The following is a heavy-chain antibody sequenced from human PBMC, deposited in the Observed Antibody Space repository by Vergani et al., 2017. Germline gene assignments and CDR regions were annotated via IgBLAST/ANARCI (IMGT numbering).Heavy chain of an antibody. CDR1: GFPFSSYG. CDR3: AKGLGSTACHHCYPYFDF. J-gene: IGHJ4*01. V-gene: IGHV3-30*18. CDR2: ISYDESDK. D-gene: IGHD2-2*01. Sequence: QVHLAESGGGVVQPGTSLRLSCAASGFPFSSYGMHWVRQAPGKGLEWVSLISYDESDKFYTESVRGRFTISRDNAKNTVYLQMDSLTIEDTAVYFCAKGLGSTACHHCYPYFDFWGPGTLVTVSS.